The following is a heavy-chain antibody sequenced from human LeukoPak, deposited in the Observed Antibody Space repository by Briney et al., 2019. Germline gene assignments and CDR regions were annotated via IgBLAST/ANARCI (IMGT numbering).Heavy chain of an antibody. CDR2: INHSGST. D-gene: IGHD3-22*01. CDR1: GGSFSGYY. J-gene: IGHJ4*02. V-gene: IGHV4-34*01. Sequence: SETLSLTCAVYGGSFSGYYWSWIRQPPGKGLEWIGEINHSGSTNYNPSLKSRVTISVDTSKNQFSPKLSSVTAADTAVYYCARHFREYYYDSYYFDYWGQGTLVTVSS. CDR3: ARHFREYYYDSYYFDY.